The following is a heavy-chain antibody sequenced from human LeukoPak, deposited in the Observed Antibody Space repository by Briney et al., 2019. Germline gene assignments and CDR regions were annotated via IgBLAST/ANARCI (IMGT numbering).Heavy chain of an antibody. D-gene: IGHD6-19*01. CDR2: IIPILGIA. CDR3: ARVKQVAGQIDAFDI. J-gene: IGHJ3*02. Sequence: SVKVSCKTSGGTFSSYAISWVRQAPGQGLEWMGRIIPILGIANYAQKFQGRVTITADKSTSTAYMELSSLRSEDTAVYYCARVKQVAGQIDAFDIWGQGTMVTVSS. V-gene: IGHV1-69*04. CDR1: GGTFSSYA.